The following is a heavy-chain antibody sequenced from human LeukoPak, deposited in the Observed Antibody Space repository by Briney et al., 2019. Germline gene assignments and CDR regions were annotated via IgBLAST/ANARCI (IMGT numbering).Heavy chain of an antibody. CDR1: GGSITNNNYY. V-gene: IGHV4-39*01. J-gene: IGHJ4*02. CDR3: ASPTTMTTAIEY. CDR2: LYYSGST. D-gene: IGHD4-17*01. Sequence: SETLSLTCTVSGGSITNNNYYWDWIRQPPGKGLEWIGNLYYSGSTYYNPSLKSRVTISVDTSKNQFSLKLGSVTAADTAVYYCASPTTMTTAIEYWGQGTLVTVSS.